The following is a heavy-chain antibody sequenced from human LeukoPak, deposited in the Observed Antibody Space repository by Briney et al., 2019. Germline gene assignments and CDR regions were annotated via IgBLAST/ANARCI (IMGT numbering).Heavy chain of an antibody. CDR2: INPNSGGT. V-gene: IGHV1-2*02. Sequence: ASVKVSCKASGYTFTGYYMHWVRQAPGQGLEWMGWINPNSGGTNYAQKFQGRVTMARDTSISTAYMELSRLRSDDTAVYYCARDAIEYYYDSSGQTPNYWGQGTLVTVSS. CDR3: ARDAIEYYYDSSGQTPNY. J-gene: IGHJ4*02. D-gene: IGHD3-22*01. CDR1: GYTFTGYY.